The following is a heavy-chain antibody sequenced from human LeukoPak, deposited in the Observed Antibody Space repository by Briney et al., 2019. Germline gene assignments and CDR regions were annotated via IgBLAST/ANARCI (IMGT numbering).Heavy chain of an antibody. CDR3: ARYDGSGSYYY. CDR1: GGSISSGGYY. Sequence: SETLSLTCTVSGGSISSGGYYWSWIRQHPGKGLEWIGYIYYSGSTYYNPSLKSRVTISVDTSKNQSSLKLSSVTAADTAVYYCARYDGSGSYYYWGQGTLVTVSS. CDR2: IYYSGST. V-gene: IGHV4-31*03. D-gene: IGHD3-10*01. J-gene: IGHJ4*02.